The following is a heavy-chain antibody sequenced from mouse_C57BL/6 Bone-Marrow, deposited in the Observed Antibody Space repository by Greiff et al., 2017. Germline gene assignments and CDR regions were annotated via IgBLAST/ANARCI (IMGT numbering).Heavy chain of an antibody. CDR3: ARSGGWLLRWDFDV. CDR1: GYTFTSYW. J-gene: IGHJ1*03. Sequence: QVQLQQPGTELVKPGASVKLSCKASGYTFTSYWMHWVKQRPGQGLEWIGNINPSNGGTNYNEKFKSKATLTVDKSSSTAYMQLSSLTSEDSAVYYCARSGGWLLRWDFDVWGTGTTVTVSS. D-gene: IGHD2-3*01. V-gene: IGHV1-53*01. CDR2: INPSNGGT.